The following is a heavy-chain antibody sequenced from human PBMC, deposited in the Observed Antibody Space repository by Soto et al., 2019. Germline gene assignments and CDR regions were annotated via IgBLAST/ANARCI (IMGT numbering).Heavy chain of an antibody. CDR2: INHSGST. CDR1: CGSFIGYY. Sequence: SETLSLTCAFYCGSFIGYYWSWIRQPPGKGLEWIGEINHSGSTNYNPSLKSRVTISVDTSKNQFSLNLSSVTAADTAVYYCAGGRGRQQLVMSYYYGMDVWGQGTTVTVSS. D-gene: IGHD6-13*01. CDR3: AGGRGRQQLVMSYYYGMDV. V-gene: IGHV4-34*01. J-gene: IGHJ6*02.